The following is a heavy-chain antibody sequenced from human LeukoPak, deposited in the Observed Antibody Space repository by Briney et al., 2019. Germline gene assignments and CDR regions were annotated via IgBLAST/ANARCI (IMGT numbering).Heavy chain of an antibody. CDR2: ISSISIYI. CDR3: ARDTGDDYVWGSYRYMVYFDY. V-gene: IGHV3-21*01. CDR1: GSTLGSIR. Sequence: GGSRGLSCAASGSTLGSIRMTWVGKVPGKGLDGASSISSISIYIYYADSVKGRFTISRDNAKNSLYLQMNSLRAEDTAVYYCARDTGDDYVWGSYRYMVYFDYWGQGTLVTVSS. J-gene: IGHJ4*02. D-gene: IGHD3-16*02.